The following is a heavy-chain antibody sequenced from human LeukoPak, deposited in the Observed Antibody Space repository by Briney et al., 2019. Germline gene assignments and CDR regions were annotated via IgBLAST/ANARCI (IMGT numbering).Heavy chain of an antibody. V-gene: IGHV1-69*04. CDR2: IIPILGIA. CDR1: GGTFSSYA. D-gene: IGHD6-13*01. Sequence: SVKVSCKASGGTFSSYAISWVRQAPGQGLEWMGRIIPILGIANYAQKFQGRVTITADKSTSTAYMELRSLRSDDTAVYYCARDQQQLVSGYFDYWGQGTLVTVSS. J-gene: IGHJ4*02. CDR3: ARDQQQLVSGYFDY.